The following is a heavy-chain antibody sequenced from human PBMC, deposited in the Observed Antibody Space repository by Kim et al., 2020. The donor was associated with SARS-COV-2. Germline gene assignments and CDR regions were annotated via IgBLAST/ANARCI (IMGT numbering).Heavy chain of an antibody. CDR3: ARGYRRRWLPDTPVGYFD. J-gene: IGHJ4*01. D-gene: IGHD5-12*01. CDR1: GGSFSGYY. Sequence: SETLSLTCAVYGGSFSGYYWSWIRQPPGKGLEWIGEINHSGSTNYNPSLKSRVTISVDTSKNQFSLKLSSVTAADTAVYYCARGYRRRWLPDTPVGYFD. V-gene: IGHV4-34*01. CDR2: INHSGST.